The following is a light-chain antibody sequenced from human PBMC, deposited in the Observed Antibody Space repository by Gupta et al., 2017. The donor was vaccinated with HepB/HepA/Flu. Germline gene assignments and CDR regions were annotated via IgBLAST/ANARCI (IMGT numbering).Light chain of an antibody. CDR3: AAWDDSLSNVI. CDR2: RDI. Sequence: SVLTQAPSASGTPGQRVTISCSSSGSNIGSNFVGWYQQFPGTAPKLLIYRDIQRPSGVPDRLSGYKSGTSASVAISGRRSEDEADYFCAAWDDSLSNVIIGGGTRLTVL. J-gene: IGLJ2*01. V-gene: IGLV1-47*01. CDR1: GSNIGSNF.